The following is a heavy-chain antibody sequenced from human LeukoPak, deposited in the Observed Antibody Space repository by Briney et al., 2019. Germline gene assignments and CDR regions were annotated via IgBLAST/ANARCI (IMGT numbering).Heavy chain of an antibody. Sequence: SETLSLTCTVSGGSISSSRYYWGWIRQPPGEGLEWIGSIYYSGSTYYNPSLKSRVAISVDTSKNQFSLKLSSVTAADTAVYYCARQRLGMGQNRVDYWGQGTLVTVSS. CDR2: IYYSGST. CDR1: GGSISSSRYY. V-gene: IGHV4-39*01. CDR3: ARQRLGMGQNRVDY. J-gene: IGHJ4*02. D-gene: IGHD7-27*01.